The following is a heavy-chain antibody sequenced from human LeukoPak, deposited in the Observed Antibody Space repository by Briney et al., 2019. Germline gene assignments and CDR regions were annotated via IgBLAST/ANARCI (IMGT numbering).Heavy chain of an antibody. J-gene: IGHJ6*04. V-gene: IGHV1-18*04. CDR1: GYTFTSYG. CDR3: ARGEWLGNYYYYYGMDV. D-gene: IGHD6-19*01. Sequence: ASVKVSCKASGYTFTSYGISWVRQAPGQGLEWMGWISAYNGNTNYAQKLQGRVTMTTDTSTSTAYMELRSLRSDDTAVYYCARGEWLGNYYYYYGMDVWGKGTTVTVSS. CDR2: ISAYNGNT.